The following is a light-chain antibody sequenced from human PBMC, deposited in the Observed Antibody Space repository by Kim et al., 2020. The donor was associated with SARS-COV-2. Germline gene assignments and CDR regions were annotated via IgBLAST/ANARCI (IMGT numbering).Light chain of an antibody. CDR3: KVWDTTSDHPV. V-gene: IGLV3-21*04. CDR1: DVGRKS. Sequence: APGQTAAMTCEGTDVGRKSVKWYQQRPGQAPVLVIYYDTDRPSGVSDRFSGSNSGNTATLTISRVEAGDEADYFCKVWDTTSDHPVFGGGTQLTVL. CDR2: YDT. J-gene: IGLJ3*02.